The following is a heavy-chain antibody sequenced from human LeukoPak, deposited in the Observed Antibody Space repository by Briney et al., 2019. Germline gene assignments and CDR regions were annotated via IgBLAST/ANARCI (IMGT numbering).Heavy chain of an antibody. D-gene: IGHD3-22*01. J-gene: IGHJ4*02. CDR3: ARGYDSWENGGLDY. CDR2: ISYDGSNK. Sequence: GGSLRLSFSASGFTFSSYAMPWVRQAPGKGLEWVAVISYDGSNKYYEDSVKGRFTISRDNSKNTLYLQINSLRAEDTAVYYCARGYDSWENGGLDYWGQGTLVTVSS. CDR1: GFTFSSYA. V-gene: IGHV3-30*01.